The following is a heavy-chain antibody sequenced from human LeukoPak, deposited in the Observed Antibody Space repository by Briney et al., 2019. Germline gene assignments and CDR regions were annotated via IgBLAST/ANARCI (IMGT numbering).Heavy chain of an antibody. CDR3: ARGDEQRECDY. D-gene: IGHD6-25*01. CDR1: GYTFTSYG. V-gene: IGHV1-18*01. J-gene: IGHJ4*02. CDR2: ISAYNGNT. Sequence: ASVKVSCKASGYTFTSYGINWVRQAPGQGLEWMGWISAYNGNTKYAQSLQGRVTTTTDTSTSTAHMELRGLRSDDTAVYYCARGDEQRECDYWGQGTLVTVSS.